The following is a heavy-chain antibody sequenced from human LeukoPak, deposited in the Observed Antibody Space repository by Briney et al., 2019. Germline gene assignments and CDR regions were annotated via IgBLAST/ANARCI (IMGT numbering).Heavy chain of an antibody. CDR3: FFPGVTGKVH. Sequence: PGRSLRLSCAASGFTFSNYAMHWVRQAPGKGLEWVAVISSDGSNKYYADSVKGRFTISRDNSKNTLYLQMNSLRAEDTAVYYCFFPGVTGKVHWGQGTLVTVSS. V-gene: IGHV3-30-3*01. J-gene: IGHJ4*02. D-gene: IGHD1-20*01. CDR1: GFTFSNYA. CDR2: ISSDGSNK.